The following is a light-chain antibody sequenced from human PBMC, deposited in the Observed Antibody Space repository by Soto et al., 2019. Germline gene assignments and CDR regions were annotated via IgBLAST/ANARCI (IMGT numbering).Light chain of an antibody. CDR2: ENN. CDR1: RSNIGRDP. Sequence: QLVLPQLPPASGPPGQRASISCFGTRSNIGRDPVNWYQHLPGTAPKLLIYENNQRPSGVPDRFSGSKSVTSASLTISGLQSEDEADYFCAGCDGDVRGFVFGTGTKVTVL. CDR3: AGCDGDVRGFV. J-gene: IGLJ1*01. V-gene: IGLV1-44*01.